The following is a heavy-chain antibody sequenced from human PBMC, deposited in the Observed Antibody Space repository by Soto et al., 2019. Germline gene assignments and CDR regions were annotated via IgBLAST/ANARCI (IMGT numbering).Heavy chain of an antibody. CDR3: ARVYYGSGKGFGP. CDR2: IYYSGST. J-gene: IGHJ5*02. V-gene: IGHV4-59*01. D-gene: IGHD3-10*01. CDR1: GGSISSYY. Sequence: SETLSLTCTVSGGSISSYYWSWIRQPPGKGLEWIGYIYYSGSTNYNPSLKSRVTISVDTSKNQFSLKLSSVTAADTAVYYCARVYYGSGKGFGPWGQGTLVTVSS.